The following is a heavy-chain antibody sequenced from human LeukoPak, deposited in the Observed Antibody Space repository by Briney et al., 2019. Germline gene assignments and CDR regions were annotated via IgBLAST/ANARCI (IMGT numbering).Heavy chain of an antibody. V-gene: IGHV4-4*07. D-gene: IGHD3-10*01. CDR3: ARCKWFGDGYSFDY. Sequence: SETLSLTCTVSGGSISSYYWSWIRQPAGKGLEWIGRIYTSGSTNYNPSLKSRVTMSVDTSKNQFSLKLNSVTAADTAVYYCARCKWFGDGYSFDYWGQGTLVTVSS. CDR1: GGSISSYY. CDR2: IYTSGST. J-gene: IGHJ4*02.